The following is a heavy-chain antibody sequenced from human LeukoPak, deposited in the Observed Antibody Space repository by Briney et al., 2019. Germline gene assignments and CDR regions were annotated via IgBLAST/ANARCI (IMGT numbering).Heavy chain of an antibody. V-gene: IGHV3-23*01. Sequence: GGSLRLSCAASGFIFSSYAMSWVRQAPGKGLEWVSGISDSGGSTYYADSVKGRFTVSRDNSKNTLWLQMNSLRAEDTAVYHCAKHLTTHGSGWLDYWGQGTLVTVSS. CDR3: AKHLTTHGSGWLDY. D-gene: IGHD6-19*01. J-gene: IGHJ4*02. CDR2: ISDSGGST. CDR1: GFIFSSYA.